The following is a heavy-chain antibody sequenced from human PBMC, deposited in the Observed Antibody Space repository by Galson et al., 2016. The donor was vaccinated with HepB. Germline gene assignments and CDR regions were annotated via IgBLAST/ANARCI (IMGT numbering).Heavy chain of an antibody. CDR1: GYTFTGDF. CDR2: IDLNNGGT. V-gene: IGHV1-2*06. CDR3: ARRPLPDSRKDDYSSEHSHYGMDV. J-gene: IGHJ6*02. D-gene: IGHD4-11*01. Sequence: SVQVSCKASGYTFTGDFMHWVRQAPGQGLEWVGRIDLNNGGTNYAQTFQARVTMTRDTSISTAYMELSRPTSDDRAVYFCARRPLPDSRKDDYSSEHSHYGMDVWGQGTTVTVSS.